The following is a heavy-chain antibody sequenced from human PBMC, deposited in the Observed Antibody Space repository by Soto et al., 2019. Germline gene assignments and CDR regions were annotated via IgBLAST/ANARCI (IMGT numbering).Heavy chain of an antibody. CDR1: GNTFTGYY. J-gene: IGHJ3*02. Sequence: ASGKVSWEAFGNTFTGYYMHWGRQAPGQGLEWMGWINPNSGGTNYAQKFQGWVTMTRDTSISTAYMELSRLGSDDTAVYYCAREWEDDDAFDIWGQGTMVTVSS. CDR3: AREWEDDDAFDI. D-gene: IGHD1-26*01. V-gene: IGHV1-2*04. CDR2: INPNSGGT.